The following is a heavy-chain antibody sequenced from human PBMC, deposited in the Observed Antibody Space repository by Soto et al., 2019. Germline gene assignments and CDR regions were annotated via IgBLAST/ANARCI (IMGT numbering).Heavy chain of an antibody. J-gene: IGHJ6*02. CDR3: AKDRIVSGVYVIAARPYAGYYYYGMYV. D-gene: IGHD6-6*01. CDR2: ISGSGGST. V-gene: IGHV3-23*01. Sequence: PGGSLRLSCAASGFTFSSYAMSWVRQAPGKGLEWVSAISGSGGSTYYADSVKGRFTISRDNSKNTLYLQMNSLRAEDTAVYYCAKDRIVSGVYVIAARPYAGYYYYGMYVCGQGTTVTVS. CDR1: GFTFSSYA.